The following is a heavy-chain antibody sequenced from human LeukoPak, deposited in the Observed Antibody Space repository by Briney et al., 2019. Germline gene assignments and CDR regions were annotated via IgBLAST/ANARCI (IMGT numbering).Heavy chain of an antibody. J-gene: IGHJ4*02. CDR1: GLSFSGYY. CDR3: ATHLQGITYYYFDY. V-gene: IGHV4-34*01. Sequence: TSETLSLTCAAYGLSFSGYYWSWIRQPPGKGLEWIGEISHSGSTHYNPSLKSRVTISLDTSKNQFSLKLSSVTAADTAMYYCATHLQGITYYYFDYWGQGTLVTVSS. D-gene: IGHD1-14*01. CDR2: ISHSGST.